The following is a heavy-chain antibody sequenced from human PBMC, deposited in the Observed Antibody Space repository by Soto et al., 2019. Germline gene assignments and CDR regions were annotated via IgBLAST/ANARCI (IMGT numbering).Heavy chain of an antibody. D-gene: IGHD3-10*01. CDR3: ARGSKESYPGRRIFDF. J-gene: IGHJ4*02. Sequence: EVQLLESGGDLVQPGGSLRLSWLASGFTFWRRAMSGVRQAPGEGLEWVSTISDTGGDSKYADSVRGRFTISRDNSRNTLYLQMSSLGADDSAIYYCARGSKESYPGRRIFDFWGRGTLVTVSS. CDR2: ISDTGGDS. CDR1: GFTFWRRA. V-gene: IGHV3-23*01.